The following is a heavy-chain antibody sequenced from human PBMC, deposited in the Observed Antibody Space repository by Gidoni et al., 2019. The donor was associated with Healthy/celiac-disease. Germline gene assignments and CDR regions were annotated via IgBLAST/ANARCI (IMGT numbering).Heavy chain of an antibody. CDR3: ASSVGSWYFDL. J-gene: IGHJ2*01. CDR1: GGSISSGSYY. V-gene: IGHV4-61*02. Sequence: QVQLQESGPGLVKPSQTLSLTCTVSGGSISSGSYYWSWIRQPAGKGLEWIGRIYTSGSTNYNPSLKSRVTISVDTSKNQCSLKLSSVTAADTAVYYCASSVGSWYFDLWGRGTLVTVSS. CDR2: IYTSGST.